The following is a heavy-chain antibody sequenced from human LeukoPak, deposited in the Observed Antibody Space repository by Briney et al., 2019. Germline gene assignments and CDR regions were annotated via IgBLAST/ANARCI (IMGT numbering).Heavy chain of an antibody. CDR3: ARGGAAAQRSFDY. V-gene: IGHV4-30-2*01. CDR2: IYHSAST. Sequence: SETLSLTCTVSGGSISSGGYYWSWIRQPPGKGLEWIGYIYHSASTYYNPSLKSRVTISVDRSKNQFSLKLSSVTAADTAVYYCARGGAAAQRSFDYWGQGTLVTVSS. D-gene: IGHD6-13*01. J-gene: IGHJ4*02. CDR1: GGSISSGGYY.